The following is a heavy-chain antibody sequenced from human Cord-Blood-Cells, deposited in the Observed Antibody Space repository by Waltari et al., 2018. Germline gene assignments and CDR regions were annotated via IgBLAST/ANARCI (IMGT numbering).Heavy chain of an antibody. CDR3: ARVQPNSSSWYGDAFDI. D-gene: IGHD6-13*01. V-gene: IGHV4-34*01. J-gene: IGHJ3*02. CDR2: INHSGST. CDR1: GGSFSGYY. Sequence: QVQLQQWGAGLLKPSETLSLTCAVYGGSFSGYYWIWIRQPPGKGLEWIGEINHSGSTNYNPSLKSRVTISVDTSKNQFSLKLSSVTAADTAVYYCARVQPNSSSWYGDAFDIWGQGTMVTVSS.